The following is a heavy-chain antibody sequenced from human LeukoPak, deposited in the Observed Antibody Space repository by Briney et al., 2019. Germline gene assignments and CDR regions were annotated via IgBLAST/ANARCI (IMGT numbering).Heavy chain of an antibody. CDR2: IYYSGST. V-gene: IGHV4-39*07. CDR3: ARVPLYWQDPFDL. CDR1: GASIISDTYY. J-gene: IGHJ5*02. D-gene: IGHD2-8*02. Sequence: SETLSLTCTVSGASIISDTYYWGWIRQPPGKGLEWIGSIYYSGSTYYSPSLKSRVTMSVDTSTNQFSLKLISVTAADTAMYYCARVPLYWQDPFDLWGQGTLVTVSS.